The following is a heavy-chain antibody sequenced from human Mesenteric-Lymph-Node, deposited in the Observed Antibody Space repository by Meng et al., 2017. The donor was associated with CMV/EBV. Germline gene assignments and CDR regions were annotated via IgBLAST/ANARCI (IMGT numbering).Heavy chain of an antibody. Sequence: ASVKVSCKASGYTFTGYYMHWVRQAPGQGLEWMGWINANSGGTNYAQNFQGRVTMTRDTSISTAYMELSRLRSDDTAVYYCAREYYYDSSGSPTRGFDYWGQGTLVTVSS. CDR1: GYTFTGYY. CDR3: AREYYYDSSGSPTRGFDY. CDR2: INANSGGT. J-gene: IGHJ4*02. V-gene: IGHV1-2*02. D-gene: IGHD3-22*01.